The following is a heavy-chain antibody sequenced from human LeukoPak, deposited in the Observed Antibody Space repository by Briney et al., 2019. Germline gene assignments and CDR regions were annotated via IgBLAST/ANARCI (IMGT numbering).Heavy chain of an antibody. CDR2: ISSDGSNK. Sequence: GGSLRLSCAASGFTFTSYAMHWVRQAPGKGLEWVAVISSDGSNKYYADSVKGRFTISRDNSKNALYLLLSSLRAADTAVYYCARASGRLCSSGRCYTGYYGMDVWGKGTTFTVSS. V-gene: IGHV3-30*04. D-gene: IGHD2-15*01. J-gene: IGHJ6*04. CDR1: GFTFTSYA. CDR3: ARASGRLCSSGRCYTGYYGMDV.